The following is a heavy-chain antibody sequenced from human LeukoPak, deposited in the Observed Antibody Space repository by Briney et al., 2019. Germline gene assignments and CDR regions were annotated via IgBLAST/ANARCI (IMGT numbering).Heavy chain of an antibody. CDR3: ARRSYDISGYYYSFDY. CDR1: GGSISSSSYY. V-gene: IGHV4-39*01. Sequence: PSETLSLTCTVSGGSISSSSYYWAWIRQPPGKGLEWVGSIYYSGSTYYNPSLKSRLTISVDTSKNQFSLKLSSVTAADTAMFYCARRSYDISGYYYSFDYWGQGTLVTVSS. CDR2: IYYSGST. D-gene: IGHD3-22*01. J-gene: IGHJ4*02.